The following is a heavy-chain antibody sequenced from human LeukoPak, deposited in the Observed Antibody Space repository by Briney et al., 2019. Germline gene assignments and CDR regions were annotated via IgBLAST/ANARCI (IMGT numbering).Heavy chain of an antibody. CDR3: ARHRSSSFYDVFRI. D-gene: IGHD3-10*01. J-gene: IGHJ3*02. CDR2: INYSGST. Sequence: PSETLSLTCTVSGASISSSSYYWGWIRQPPGKGLEWIGSINYSGSTYYNPSLKSRVTISVDTSKNQFSLKLSSVTAADTAVYYCARHRSSSFYDVFRIWGQGTMVTVSS. V-gene: IGHV4-39*01. CDR1: GASISSSSYY.